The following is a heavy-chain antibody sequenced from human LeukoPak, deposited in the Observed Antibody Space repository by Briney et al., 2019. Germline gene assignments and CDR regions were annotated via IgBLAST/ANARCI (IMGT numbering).Heavy chain of an antibody. CDR1: GGSISSGPYY. D-gene: IGHD6-13*01. J-gene: IGHJ5*02. V-gene: IGHV4-39*01. Sequence: PSETLSLTCTVSGGSISSGPYYWGWIRQPPGKGLEWIGNIYYGENTYYNPSLKSRVTISVDTSKNQFSLKLSSVTAADTAVYYCARNPYSSSWYMRYNWFDPWGQGTLVTVSS. CDR2: IYYGENT. CDR3: ARNPYSSSWYMRYNWFDP.